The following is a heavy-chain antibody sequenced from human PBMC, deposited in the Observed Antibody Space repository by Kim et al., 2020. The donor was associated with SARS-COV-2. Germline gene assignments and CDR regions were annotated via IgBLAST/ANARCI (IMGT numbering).Heavy chain of an antibody. V-gene: IGHV3-30-3*01. CDR1: GFTFSSYA. CDR2: ISYDGSNK. CDR3: ARVRWSGIVRSSFDY. Sequence: GGSLRLSCAASGFTFSSYAMHWVRQAPGKGLEWVAVISYDGSNKYYADSVKGRFTISRDNSKNTLYLQMNSLRAEDTAVYYCARVRWSGIVRSSFDYWGQGTLVTVSS. J-gene: IGHJ4*02. D-gene: IGHD3-10*01.